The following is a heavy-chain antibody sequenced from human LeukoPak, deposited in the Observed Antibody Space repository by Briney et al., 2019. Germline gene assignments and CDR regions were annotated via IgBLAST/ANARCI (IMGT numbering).Heavy chain of an antibody. D-gene: IGHD5-18*01. Sequence: GGSLRLSCAASGFTFSNYAMSWVRQAPGKGLEWVSPISDSGASTYYADSVKGRFTISRDNPKNTLYLQMNSLRVEDSAVYYCAKGGRGYSYGSLDYWGQGTLVTVSS. V-gene: IGHV3-23*01. CDR3: AKGGRGYSYGSLDY. J-gene: IGHJ4*02. CDR1: GFTFSNYA. CDR2: ISDSGAST.